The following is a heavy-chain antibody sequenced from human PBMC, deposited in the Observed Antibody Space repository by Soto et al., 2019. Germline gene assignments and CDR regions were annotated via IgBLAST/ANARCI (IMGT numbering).Heavy chain of an antibody. CDR2: ISGSSSTI. CDR3: ARGATTDRGYYGMDV. CDR1: GFTFSSYN. D-gene: IGHD1-26*01. V-gene: IGHV3-48*02. J-gene: IGHJ6*02. Sequence: HPGGSLRLSCAASGFTFSSYNMNWVRQAPGKGLEWVSYISGSSSTIYYADSVKGRFTISRDNAKRSLYLQMNSLRDEDTAVYYCARGATTDRGYYGMDVWGQGTTVTVSS.